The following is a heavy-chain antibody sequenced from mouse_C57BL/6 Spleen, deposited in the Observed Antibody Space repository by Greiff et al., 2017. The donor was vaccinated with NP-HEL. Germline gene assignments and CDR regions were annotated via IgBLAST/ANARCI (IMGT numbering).Heavy chain of an antibody. Sequence: EVQLQQSGPELVKPGASVKIPCKASGYTFTDYNMDWVKQSHGKSLEWIGDINPNNGGTIYNQKFKGKATLTVDKSSSTAYMELRSLTSEDTAVYHCARISYDYAAWFAYWGQGTLVTVSA. V-gene: IGHV1-18*01. D-gene: IGHD2-4*01. CDR2: INPNNGGT. CDR1: GYTFTDYN. CDR3: ARISYDYAAWFAY. J-gene: IGHJ3*01.